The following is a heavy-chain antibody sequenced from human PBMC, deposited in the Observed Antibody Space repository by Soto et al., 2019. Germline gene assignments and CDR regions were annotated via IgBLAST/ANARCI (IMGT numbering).Heavy chain of an antibody. J-gene: IGHJ4*02. CDR2: ISGNGGST. D-gene: IGHD2-2*02. CDR1: GFTLSSYA. V-gene: IGHV3-23*01. Sequence: GGSLRLSCAASGFTLSSYAMSWVRQAPGKGLEWVSTISGNGGSTYYADSVKGRFTISRDKSKNTLHLQMSSLRAEDTALYYCAKPRGGSTSCHNYWGKGTLVTVSS. CDR3: AKPRGGSTSCHNY.